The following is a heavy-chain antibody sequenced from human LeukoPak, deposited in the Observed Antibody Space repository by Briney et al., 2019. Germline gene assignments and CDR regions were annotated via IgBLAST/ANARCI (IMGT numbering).Heavy chain of an antibody. CDR1: GFTFSSYW. J-gene: IGHJ4*02. D-gene: IGHD7-27*01. CDR3: AREVTGISFDY. Sequence: GGSLRLSCAASGFTFSSYWMHWVRHAPGKGLVWVSRINSDGSSTSYADSVKGRFTISRDNAKNTLYLQMNSLRAEDTAVYYCAREVTGISFDYWGQGTLVTVSS. V-gene: IGHV3-74*01. CDR2: INSDGSST.